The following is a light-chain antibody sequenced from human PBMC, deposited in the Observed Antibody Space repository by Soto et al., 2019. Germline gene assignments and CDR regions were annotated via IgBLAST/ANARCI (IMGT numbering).Light chain of an antibody. Sequence: DIQMTQSPSTLSASVGDRVTITCRASQSISSWLAWYQQKPGKAPKLLIYDASSLVSGVPSRFSGSGSGTEFTLTISSLQPDDFATYYCQQYNSALYTFGQGTKLEIK. CDR3: QQYNSALYT. V-gene: IGKV1-5*01. CDR2: DAS. CDR1: QSISSW. J-gene: IGKJ2*01.